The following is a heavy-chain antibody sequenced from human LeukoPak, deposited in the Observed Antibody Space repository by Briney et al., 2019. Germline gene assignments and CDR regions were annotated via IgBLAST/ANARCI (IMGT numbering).Heavy chain of an antibody. Sequence: SETLSLTCTVSGDSISAKYWNWIRQPPGKGLEWVAFIYYNGRPKYNPSLQSRVSISIDTSTNQFSLRLTSVTAADTAIYYCARGTASFDYWGPGTPVTVSS. CDR1: GDSISAKY. CDR2: IYYNGRP. CDR3: ARGTASFDY. J-gene: IGHJ4*02. V-gene: IGHV4-59*01.